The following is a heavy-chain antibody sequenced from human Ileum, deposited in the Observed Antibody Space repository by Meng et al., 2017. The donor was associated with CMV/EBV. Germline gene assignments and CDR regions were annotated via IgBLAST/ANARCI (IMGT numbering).Heavy chain of an antibody. V-gene: IGHV3-64*02. D-gene: IGHD1-7*01. CDR3: ARVRDWNYGYFDY. CDR2: ISNNGGST. J-gene: IGHJ4*02. CDR1: GLTFSSYG. Sequence: ASGLTFSSYGMHWVRQAPGKGLDYVSAISNNGGSTYYADSVKGRFTISRDNSKNTLYLQMGSLRVEDMAVYYCARVRDWNYGYFDYWGQGTLVTVSS.